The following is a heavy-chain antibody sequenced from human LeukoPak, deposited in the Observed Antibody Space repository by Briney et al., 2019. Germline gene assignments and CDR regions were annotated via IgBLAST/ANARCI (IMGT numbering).Heavy chain of an antibody. CDR1: GFTFSSYW. CDR2: INSDGSST. CDR3: ASRMTLRSLEWLSS. V-gene: IGHV3-74*01. D-gene: IGHD3-3*01. J-gene: IGHJ5*02. Sequence: GRSLRLSCAASGFTFSSYWMHWVRQAPGKGLVWVTRINSDGSSTSYADSVKGRFTISRDNAKNSLYLQMNSLRAEDTAVYYCASRMTLRSLEWLSSWGQGTLVTVSS.